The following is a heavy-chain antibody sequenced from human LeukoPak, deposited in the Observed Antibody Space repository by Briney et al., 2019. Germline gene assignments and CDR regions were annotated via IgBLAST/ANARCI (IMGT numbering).Heavy chain of an antibody. D-gene: IGHD1-26*01. CDR2: ISGSGGST. V-gene: IGHV3-23*01. CDR1: GFTFSSYG. J-gene: IGHJ4*02. CDR3: ARTGVGGGYRFDY. Sequence: GRSLRLSCAASGFTFSSYGMHWVRQAPGKGLEWVSGISGSGGSTYYADSVRGRFTISRDNFKNTLDLQMSSLGGEDTAIYYCARTGVGGGYRFDYWGQGTLVTVSS.